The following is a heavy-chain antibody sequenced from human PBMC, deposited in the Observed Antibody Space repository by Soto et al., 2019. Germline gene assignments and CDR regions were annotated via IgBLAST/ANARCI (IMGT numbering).Heavy chain of an antibody. CDR2: VSQSGLN. V-gene: IGHV4-39*01. CDR1: GGPLSSSSPFY. Sequence: SETLSLTYTVSGGPLSSSSPFYWGWIRQSPGEGMEWLGSVSQSGLNLYNPSLKSRVTISVDPSKNQFSLNLTSVTAADTALYFCARHKVPAPTPGPRNWFDTWGQGTPVTVSS. CDR3: ARHKVPAPTPGPRNWFDT. D-gene: IGHD2-8*02. J-gene: IGHJ5*02.